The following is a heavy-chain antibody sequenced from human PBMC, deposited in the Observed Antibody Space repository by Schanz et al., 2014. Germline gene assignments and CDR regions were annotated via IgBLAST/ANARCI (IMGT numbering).Heavy chain of an antibody. D-gene: IGHD3-10*01. J-gene: IGHJ4*02. CDR1: GGTFSSYT. CDR2: IIPVLNIA. CDR3: ARGRGFYDY. V-gene: IGHV1-69*02. Sequence: QVLVVQSGAEVKKPGSSVKVSCKLSGGTFSSYTISWMRQAPGQGLEWMGKIIPVLNIATYAQRFQGRVSITADTSTNTAYMELSSLTSEDTAVHYCARGRGFYDYWGQGTLVTVSS.